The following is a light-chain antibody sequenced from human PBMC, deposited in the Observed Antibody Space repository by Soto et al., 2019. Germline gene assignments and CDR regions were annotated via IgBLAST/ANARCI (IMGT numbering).Light chain of an antibody. J-gene: IGLJ1*01. CDR2: GNY. Sequence: QSVLTQPPSASGTPGQRVTISCSGSSSIIGSETVNWFQHLPGTTPKLLIYGNYKRPSGVPARFSGSKSGTSASLAIIGLQSEDEADYYCAAWDDSLNAYVFGTGTKVTVL. CDR3: AAWDDSLNAYV. CDR1: SSIIGSET. V-gene: IGLV1-44*01.